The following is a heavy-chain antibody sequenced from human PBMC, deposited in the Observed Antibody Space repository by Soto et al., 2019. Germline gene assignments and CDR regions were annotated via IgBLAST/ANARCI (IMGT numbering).Heavy chain of an antibody. CDR3: ARDHPPYGDPNWFDP. D-gene: IGHD4-17*01. CDR2: IYTSGST. CDR1: GGSISSYC. Sequence: SETLSLTCTVPGGSISSYCWSWIWQPAGKGLEWIGRIYTSGSTNYNPSLKSRVTMSVDTSKNQFSLKLSSVTAADTAVYYCARDHPPYGDPNWFDPWGQGTLVTVSS. V-gene: IGHV4-4*07. J-gene: IGHJ5*02.